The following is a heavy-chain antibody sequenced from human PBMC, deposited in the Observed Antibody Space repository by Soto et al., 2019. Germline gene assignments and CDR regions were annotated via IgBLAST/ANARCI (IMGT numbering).Heavy chain of an antibody. J-gene: IGHJ6*02. CDR1: GGTFSNYA. CDR3: ARVVILVPTASTHYYYHRDV. V-gene: IGHV1-69*01. Sequence: QVQLVQSGAEVRKPGSSVTVSCKASGGTFSNYAISWVRQAPGQGLEWMGGIIPMVGTGSYAQKFQGRVTITADEPTTTAYMELSSLRFEDTAVYYCARVVILVPTASTHYYYHRDVWGPGTTVTVSS. CDR2: IIPMVGTG. D-gene: IGHD2-2*01.